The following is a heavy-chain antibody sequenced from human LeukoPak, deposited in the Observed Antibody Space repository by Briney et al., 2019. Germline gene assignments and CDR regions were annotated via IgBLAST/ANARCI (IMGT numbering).Heavy chain of an antibody. Sequence: PGGSLRLSCTASGFTFSTYWMSWVRQAPGKGLEWVANTREDGSEKYYVDSVKGRFTFSRDNAKNSLYLQMNSLRAEDTAVYYCAKAIVDYWGQGTLVTVSS. CDR2: TREDGSEK. D-gene: IGHD2-15*01. V-gene: IGHV3-7*01. CDR3: AKAIVDY. J-gene: IGHJ4*02. CDR1: GFTFSTYW.